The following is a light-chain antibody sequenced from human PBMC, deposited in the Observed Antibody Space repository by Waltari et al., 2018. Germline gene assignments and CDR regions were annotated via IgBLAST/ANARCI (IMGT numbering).Light chain of an antibody. CDR3: QQYYTTPWT. CDR2: WAS. J-gene: IGKJ1*01. V-gene: IGKV4-1*01. CDR1: QRVLYSSINKNY. Sequence: DIVMTQSPDSLPVSLGERATINCKSSQRVLYSSINKNYLAWYQQTPGQPPKLLIYWASTRDSGVPDRFSGSGSGTDFTLTISSLQAEDVAVYYCQQYYTTPWTFGQGTQVEIK.